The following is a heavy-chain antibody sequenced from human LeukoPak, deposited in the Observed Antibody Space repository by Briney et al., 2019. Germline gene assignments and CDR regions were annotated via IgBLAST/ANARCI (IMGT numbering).Heavy chain of an antibody. CDR3: ARDKEYYYDSSAY. Sequence: GGSLRLSCAASGFTFSSYSMNWVRQAPGKGLEWVSSISSSSSYIYYADSVKGRFTISRDNAKNSLYLQMNSLRAEDTAVYYCARDKEYYYDSSAYWGQGTLVTVSS. CDR1: GFTFSSYS. V-gene: IGHV3-21*01. CDR2: ISSSSSYI. J-gene: IGHJ4*02. D-gene: IGHD3-22*01.